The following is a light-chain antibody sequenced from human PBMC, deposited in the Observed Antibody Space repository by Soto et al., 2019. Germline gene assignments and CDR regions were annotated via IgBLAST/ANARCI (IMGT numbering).Light chain of an antibody. CDR2: RAS. V-gene: IGKV3-15*01. CDR1: QSVTVN. CDR3: QQYNDWPPRWT. Sequence: EIVMTQSPATLSLSPGERATLSCRASQSVTVNLAWYQQKPGQAPRLLIYRASTRATGIPARFSGGGSGTEFPLTIRSLQSEDFAVYICQQYNDWPPRWTFGQGTKVEIK. J-gene: IGKJ1*01.